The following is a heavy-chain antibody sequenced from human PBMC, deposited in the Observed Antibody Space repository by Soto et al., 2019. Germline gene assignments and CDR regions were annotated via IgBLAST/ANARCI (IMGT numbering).Heavy chain of an antibody. CDR2: ISSSSSYI. CDR3: ARGDYSNYDYYYYYMDV. Sequence: EVQLVESGGGLVKPGGSLRLSCAGSGFTFSSYSMNWVRQAPGKGLEWVSSISSSSSYIYYADSVKGRFTISRDNAKNSLYLQMNSLRAEDTAVYYCARGDYSNYDYYYYYMDVWGKGTTVTVSS. CDR1: GFTFSSYS. D-gene: IGHD4-4*01. V-gene: IGHV3-21*01. J-gene: IGHJ6*03.